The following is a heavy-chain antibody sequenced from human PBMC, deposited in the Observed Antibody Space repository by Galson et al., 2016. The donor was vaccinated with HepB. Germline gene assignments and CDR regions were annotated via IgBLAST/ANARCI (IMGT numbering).Heavy chain of an antibody. V-gene: IGHV3-13*01. CDR2: IGTAGDT. CDR3: ARGDLRGAARPEVAY. D-gene: IGHD6-6*01. CDR1: GFTFSRYD. J-gene: IGHJ4*02. Sequence: SLRLSCAASGFTFSRYDMHWVRHVTGKGLEWVSAIGTAGDTYYPGSVKGRFTISRENAKNSLYLQMNSLGDEDTAVYYCARGDLRGAARPEVAYWGQGTLVTVSS.